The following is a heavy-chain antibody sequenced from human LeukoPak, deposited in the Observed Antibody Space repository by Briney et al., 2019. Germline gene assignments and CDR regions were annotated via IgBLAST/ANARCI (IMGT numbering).Heavy chain of an antibody. CDR2: IYYSGST. CDR1: GGSISSSSYY. J-gene: IGHJ3*02. Sequence: SETLSLTCTVSGGSISSSSYYWGWIRQPPGKGLEWIGSIYYSGSTYYNPSLKSRVTISVDTSKSQFSLKLSSVTAADTAVYYCAGTYYDFWSGYYSGSLGAFDIWGQGTMVTVSS. V-gene: IGHV4-39*07. D-gene: IGHD3-3*01. CDR3: AGTYYDFWSGYYSGSLGAFDI.